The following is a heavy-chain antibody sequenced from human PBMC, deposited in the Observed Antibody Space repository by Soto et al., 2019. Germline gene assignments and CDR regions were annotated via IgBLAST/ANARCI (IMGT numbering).Heavy chain of an antibody. CDR3: PTDLTGEKDY. D-gene: IGHD3-9*01. V-gene: IGHV3-74*01. CDR1: GFTFSSYW. J-gene: IGHJ4*02. Sequence: EVQLVESGGGLVQPGGSLRLSCAASGFTFSSYWMHWVRQAPGKGLVWVSRTNPDGSSTSYADSVKGRFTISRDNAKNTLSLQMDSLRAEDTAVYHCPTDLTGEKDYWGQGTLVTVSS. CDR2: TNPDGSST.